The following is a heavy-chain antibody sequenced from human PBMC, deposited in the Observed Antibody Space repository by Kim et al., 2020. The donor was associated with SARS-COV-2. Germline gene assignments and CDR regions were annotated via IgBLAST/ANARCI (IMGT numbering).Heavy chain of an antibody. CDR3: ARGGYYDYIWGSYRPGAFDI. V-gene: IGHV4-59*01. Sequence: SETLSLTCTVSGGSISSYYWSWIRQPPGKGLEWIGYIYYSGSTNYNPSLKSRVTISVDTSKNQFSLKLSSVTAADTAVYYCARGGYYDYIWGSYRPGAFDIWGQGTMVTVSS. J-gene: IGHJ3*02. D-gene: IGHD3-16*02. CDR1: GGSISSYY. CDR2: IYYSGST.